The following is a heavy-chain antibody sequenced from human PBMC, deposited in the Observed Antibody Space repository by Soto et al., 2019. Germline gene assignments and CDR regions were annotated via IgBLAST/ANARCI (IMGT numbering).Heavy chain of an antibody. D-gene: IGHD2-8*01. CDR1: GFTFSSYA. J-gene: IGHJ5*01. CDR2: ISGSGGST. Sequence: GGSLRLSCAASGFTFSSYAMSWVRQAPWKGLEWVSAISGSGGSTYYADSVKGRFTISRDNSKNTLYLQMNSLRAEDTAVYYYAKTKLYYGVHWFDSWGQGTLVTVSS. CDR3: AKTKLYYGVHWFDS. V-gene: IGHV3-23*01.